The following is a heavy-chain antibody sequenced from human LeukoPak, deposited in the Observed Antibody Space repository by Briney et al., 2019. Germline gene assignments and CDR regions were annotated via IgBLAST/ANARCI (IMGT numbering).Heavy chain of an antibody. CDR1: GGSISSGGYY. Sequence: SETLSLTCTVSGGSISSGGYYWSWIRQHPGKGLEWIGYIYYSGSTYYNPSLKSRVTISVATSKNQFSLKLSSVTAADAAVYDCARELPMITHSGTYNWFDPWGQGTLVTVSS. CDR3: ARELPMITHSGTYNWFDP. V-gene: IGHV4-31*03. D-gene: IGHD3-16*01. CDR2: IYYSGST. J-gene: IGHJ5*02.